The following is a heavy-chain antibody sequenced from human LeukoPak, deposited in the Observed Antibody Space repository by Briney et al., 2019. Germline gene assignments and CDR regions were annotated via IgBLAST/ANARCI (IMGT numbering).Heavy chain of an antibody. D-gene: IGHD6-19*01. J-gene: IGHJ4*02. CDR3: AKYGNSGWVIDN. CDR1: GGPIGSDY. V-gene: IGHV4-59*08. CDR2: IYYTGGT. Sequence: SETLSLTCTVSGGPIGSDYWTWIRQPPGKGLEYIGYIYYTGGTNYNPSLKSRVTISVDTSKNQFSLKLSSVTAADTAVYFCAKYGNSGWVIDNWGQGTLVTVPS.